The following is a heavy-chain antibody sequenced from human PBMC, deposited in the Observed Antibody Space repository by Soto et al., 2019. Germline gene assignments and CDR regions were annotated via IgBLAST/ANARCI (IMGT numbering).Heavy chain of an antibody. D-gene: IGHD5-12*01. CDR1: EDIFGSSG. V-gene: IGHV1-69*01. J-gene: IGHJ4*02. Sequence: QAQVVQSGPEVAKPGSSVKVSCKASEDIFGSSGFSWVRQAPGLGLEWMGGIIPVFGTTEYAEKFRGRVTISADDDKRTVYMELDSLTSDDTAVYYCAKDDTGEAATTGPLDLWGQGTLVTVSS. CDR3: AKDDTGEAATTGPLDL. CDR2: IIPVFGTT.